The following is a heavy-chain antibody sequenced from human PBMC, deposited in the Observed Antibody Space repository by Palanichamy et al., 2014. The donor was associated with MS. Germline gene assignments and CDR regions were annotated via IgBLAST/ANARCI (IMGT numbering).Heavy chain of an antibody. V-gene: IGHV2-5*01. CDR2: IYYNGDK. D-gene: IGHD3-3*02. CDR3: GYRAASFDYHGLDV. Sequence: QITLKESGPTLVKPTQTLTLTCTFSGFSLTTHAVGVAWIRQPPGRALEWLAVIYYNGDKRYNPSLQTRLTVTKDTSENQVVLTLTNMDPADTATYYCGYRAASFDYHGLDVWGQGTTVTVSS. CDR1: GFSLTTHAVG. J-gene: IGHJ6*02.